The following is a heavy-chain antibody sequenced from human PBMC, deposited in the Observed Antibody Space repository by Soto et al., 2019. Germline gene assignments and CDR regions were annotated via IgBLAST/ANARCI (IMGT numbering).Heavy chain of an antibody. CDR1: GFSFSDFG. J-gene: IGHJ6*02. CDR2: ISYDGSKK. Sequence: QVQLMESGGGVVQPGRSLRLSCAASGFSFSDFGMHWVRQAPGKGLEWVAVISYDGSKKYHVDSVKGRFTIFRDNSKHTLFLQMNSLRDEDTAVYYCASSWVYYYYGVNVWGQGTTVTVSS. CDR3: ASSWVYYYYGVNV. V-gene: IGHV3-30*03.